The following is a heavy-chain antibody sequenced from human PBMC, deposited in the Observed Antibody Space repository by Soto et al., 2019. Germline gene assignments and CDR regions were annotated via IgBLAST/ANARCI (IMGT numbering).Heavy chain of an antibody. CDR2: IYTSGST. V-gene: IGHV4-4*07. CDR1: GGSISSYY. J-gene: IGHJ6*02. Sequence: SETLSLTCTVSGGSISSYYWSWIRQPAGKGLEWIGRIYTSGSTNYNPSLKSRVTMSVDTSKNQFSLKLSSVTAADTAVYYCARDDVVAARPDYYYGMDVWGQGTTVTVSS. CDR3: ARDDVVAARPDYYYGMDV. D-gene: IGHD6-6*01.